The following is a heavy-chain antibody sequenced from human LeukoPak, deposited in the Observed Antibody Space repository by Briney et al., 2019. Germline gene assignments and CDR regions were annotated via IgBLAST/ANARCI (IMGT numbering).Heavy chain of an antibody. Sequence: PGGSLRLSCAASGFTFSSYAMSWVRQAPGKGLEWVSSISSSSSYIYYADSVKGRFTISRDNAKNSLYLQMNSLRADDTAVYYCARVSHYYDSSGSLDYWGQGTLVTVSS. CDR3: ARVSHYYDSSGSLDY. CDR1: GFTFSSYA. D-gene: IGHD3-22*01. V-gene: IGHV3-21*01. J-gene: IGHJ4*02. CDR2: ISSSSSYI.